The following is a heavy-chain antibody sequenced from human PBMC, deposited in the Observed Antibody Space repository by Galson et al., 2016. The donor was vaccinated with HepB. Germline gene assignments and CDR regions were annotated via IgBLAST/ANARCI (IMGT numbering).Heavy chain of an antibody. J-gene: IGHJ4*02. CDR3: VKESPYSALGGKYYFDY. CDR2: ISGFGDRT. D-gene: IGHD3-16*01. V-gene: IGHV3-23*01. CDR1: GFTFSFNA. Sequence: SLRLSCAASGFTFSFNAMTWVRQAPGKGLEWVSAISGFGDRTYYADSVKGRFTISRDNSKSTLYLQMNSLRADDTALYYCVKESPYSALGGKYYFDYWGQGALVTVSP.